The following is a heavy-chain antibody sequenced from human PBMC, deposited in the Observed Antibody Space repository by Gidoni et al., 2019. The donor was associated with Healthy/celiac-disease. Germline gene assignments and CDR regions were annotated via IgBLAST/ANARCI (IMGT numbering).Heavy chain of an antibody. CDR2: IWYDGSNK. D-gene: IGHD4-4*01. V-gene: IGHV3-33*01. Sequence: QVQLVESGGGVVQPGRSLRLSCAASGFTFSSYGRHWVRQDPGKGLEWVAVIWYDGSNKYYADSVKGRFTISRDNSKNTLYLQMNSLRAEDTAVYYCARDHDYSNYDSLYYFDYWGQGTLVTVSS. J-gene: IGHJ4*02. CDR3: ARDHDYSNYDSLYYFDY. CDR1: GFTFSSYG.